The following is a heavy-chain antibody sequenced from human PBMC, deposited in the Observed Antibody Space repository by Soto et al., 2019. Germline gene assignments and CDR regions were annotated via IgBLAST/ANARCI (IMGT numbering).Heavy chain of an antibody. V-gene: IGHV4-4*07. Sequence: SETLSLTCTVSGGSISSYYWSWIRQPAGKGLEWIGRIYTSGSTNYNPSLKSRVTMSVDTSKNQFSLKLSSVTAADTAVYYCARFYSSSWSYYFDYWGQGTLVTVSS. CDR2: IYTSGST. CDR1: GGSISSYY. J-gene: IGHJ4*02. D-gene: IGHD6-13*01. CDR3: ARFYSSSWSYYFDY.